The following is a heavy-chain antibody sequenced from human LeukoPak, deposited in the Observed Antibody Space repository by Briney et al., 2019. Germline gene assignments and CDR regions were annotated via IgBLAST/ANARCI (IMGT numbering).Heavy chain of an antibody. Sequence: GGSLRLSCAASGFSFSSYGMHWVRQAPGRGLEWVAFIRYDGIKKYYADSVKGRFTISRDTSKNTLYLQMTSLRAEDTAVYYCAVEMATIWVPTFDYWGQGTLVTVSS. V-gene: IGHV3-30*02. D-gene: IGHD5-24*01. CDR2: IRYDGIKK. CDR3: AVEMATIWVPTFDY. CDR1: GFSFSSYG. J-gene: IGHJ4*02.